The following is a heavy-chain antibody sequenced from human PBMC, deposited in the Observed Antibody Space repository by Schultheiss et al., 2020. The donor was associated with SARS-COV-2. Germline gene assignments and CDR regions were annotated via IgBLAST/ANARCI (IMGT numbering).Heavy chain of an antibody. J-gene: IGHJ4*02. Sequence: GGSLRLSCAASGFTFSSYGMHWVRQAPGKGLEWVANIKQDGSEKYYADSVKGRFTISRDNSKNTLYLQMNSLRAEDTAVYYCAKISAIAAAGSVDYWGQGTLVTVSS. V-gene: IGHV3-30*02. CDR2: IKQDGSEK. D-gene: IGHD6-13*01. CDR1: GFTFSSYG. CDR3: AKISAIAAAGSVDY.